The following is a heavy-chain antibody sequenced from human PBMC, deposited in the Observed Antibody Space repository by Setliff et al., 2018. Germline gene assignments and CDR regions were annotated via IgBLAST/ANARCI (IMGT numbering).Heavy chain of an antibody. V-gene: IGHV1-18*01. J-gene: IGHJ4*02. Sequence: ASVKVSCKASGYTFTDYGISWVRQAPGQGPEWMGWINPNTGGTNYAQKFQGRVTLTTDTSTNTGYLELRGLRSDDTAVYYCLRLVRYCTKIACQATSGDEVWGLGTLVTVSS. CDR2: INPNTGGT. CDR1: GYTFTDYG. D-gene: IGHD2-8*01. CDR3: LRLVRYCTKIACQATSGDEV.